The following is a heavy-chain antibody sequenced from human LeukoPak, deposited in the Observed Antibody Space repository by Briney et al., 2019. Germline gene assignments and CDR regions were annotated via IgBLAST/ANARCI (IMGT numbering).Heavy chain of an antibody. Sequence: GGSLRLSCAASGFTFKNAWMSWVRQAPGKGLEWVGRLKSRKDGEATDYAAPVKGRFTISRDDSKNMLYLQMNSLKIEDTAVYYGIQLSKPVDWGRGTLVTVSS. CDR2: LKSRKDGEAT. J-gene: IGHJ4*02. D-gene: IGHD5/OR15-5a*01. CDR3: IQLSKPVD. V-gene: IGHV3-15*01. CDR1: GFTFKNAW.